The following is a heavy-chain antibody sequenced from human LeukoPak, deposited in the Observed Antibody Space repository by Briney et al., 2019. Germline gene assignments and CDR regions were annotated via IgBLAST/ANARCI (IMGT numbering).Heavy chain of an antibody. D-gene: IGHD6-6*01. Sequence: PSETLSLTCAVYGGSFSGYYWSWIRQPPGKGLEWIGEINHSGSTNYNPSLKSRVTISVDTSKNQFSLKLSSVTAADTAVYYCARGALEYSSSGVHYYYYYGMDVWGQGTTVTVSS. CDR2: INHSGST. CDR3: ARGALEYSSSGVHYYYYYGMDV. CDR1: GGSFSGYY. V-gene: IGHV4-34*01. J-gene: IGHJ6*02.